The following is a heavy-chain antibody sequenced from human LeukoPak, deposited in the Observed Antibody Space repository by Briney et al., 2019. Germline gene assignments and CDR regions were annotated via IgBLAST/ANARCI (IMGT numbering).Heavy chain of an antibody. CDR1: GGTFSSYA. Sequence: ASVKVSCKASGGTFSSYAISWVRQAPGQGLEWMGRIIPILGIANYAQKFQGRVTITADKSTSTAYMELSSLRSEDTAVYYCARWDSSIYYFDYWGQGTLVTVSS. D-gene: IGHD6-13*01. CDR3: ARWDSSIYYFDY. CDR2: IIPILGIA. V-gene: IGHV1-69*04. J-gene: IGHJ4*02.